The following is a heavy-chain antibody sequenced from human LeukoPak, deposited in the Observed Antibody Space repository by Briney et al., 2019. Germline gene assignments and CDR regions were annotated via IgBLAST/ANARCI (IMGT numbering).Heavy chain of an antibody. D-gene: IGHD6-19*01. Sequence: PSETLSLTCTVSGGSISSGSYYWSWIRQPAGKGLEWIGRIYTSGSTNYNPSLKSRVTISVDTSKNQFSLKLSSVTAADTAVYYCARVRSGWYVLYYYYYMDVWGKGTTVTVSS. CDR1: GGSISSGSYY. J-gene: IGHJ6*03. V-gene: IGHV4-61*02. CDR3: ARVRSGWYVLYYYYYMDV. CDR2: IYTSGST.